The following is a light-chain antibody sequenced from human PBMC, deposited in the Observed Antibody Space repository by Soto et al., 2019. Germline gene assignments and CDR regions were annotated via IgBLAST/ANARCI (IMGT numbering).Light chain of an antibody. CDR2: GAS. CDR1: QSISSW. Sequence: DIQMTQSPSTLSASVGDRVTVTCRASQSISSWLAWYQQKPGKAPNLLIYGASSLESGVPSRFSGSGSGTDFTLTISSLHPDDFATYYCQQYTSYPWTFGQGTKVEIK. J-gene: IGKJ1*01. V-gene: IGKV1-5*01. CDR3: QQYTSYPWT.